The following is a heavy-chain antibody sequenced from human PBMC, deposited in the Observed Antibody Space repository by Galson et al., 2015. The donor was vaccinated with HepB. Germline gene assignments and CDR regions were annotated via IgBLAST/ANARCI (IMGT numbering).Heavy chain of an antibody. CDR1: GFSPSTSAMS. J-gene: IGHJ6*02. Sequence: PALVKPTQTLTLTCTFSGFSPSTSAMSVSWIRQPPGKALEWLARIDWDGDEYYSTSLRTRLTISKDTSNNQVVLTMTNMDPVDTGTYYCARMRGYGDYYYYSGLDVWGQGTTVTVSS. CDR2: IDWDGDE. V-gene: IGHV2-70*11. D-gene: IGHD4-17*01. CDR3: ARMRGYGDYYYYSGLDV.